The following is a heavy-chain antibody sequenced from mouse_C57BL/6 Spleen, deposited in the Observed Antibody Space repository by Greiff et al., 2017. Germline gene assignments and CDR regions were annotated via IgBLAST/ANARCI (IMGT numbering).Heavy chain of an antibody. D-gene: IGHD1-1*01. CDR2: IYPGDGDT. J-gene: IGHJ4*01. V-gene: IGHV1-82*01. CDR3: ARITTVDAMDY. CDR1: GYAFSSSW. Sequence: VQLQQSGPELVKPGASVKISCKASGYAFSSSWMNWVKQRPGKGLEWIGRIYPGDGDTNYNGKFKGKATLTADKSSSTAYMQLSSLTSEDSAVYFCARITTVDAMDYWGQGTSVTVSS.